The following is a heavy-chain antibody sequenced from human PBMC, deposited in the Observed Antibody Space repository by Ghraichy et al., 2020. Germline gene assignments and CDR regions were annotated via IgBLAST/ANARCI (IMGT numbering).Heavy chain of an antibody. J-gene: IGHJ4*02. CDR3: ARVPLYDSGRYYNEYYFDY. CDR2: INPNSGGT. Sequence: ASVKVSCKTSGYTFTGYYMHWVRQAPGQGLEWMGWINPNSGGTNYAQKFQGRVTMTRDTSISSAYMELSWLRSDDTAVYYCARVPLYDSGRYYNEYYFDYWGQGTLVTVSS. V-gene: IGHV1-2*02. D-gene: IGHD3-10*01. CDR1: GYTFTGYY.